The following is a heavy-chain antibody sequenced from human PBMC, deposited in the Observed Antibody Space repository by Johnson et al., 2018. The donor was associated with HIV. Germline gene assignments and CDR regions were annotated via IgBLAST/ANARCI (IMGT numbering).Heavy chain of an antibody. D-gene: IGHD1-26*01. CDR1: GFTFSSYW. CDR2: INSDGSST. Sequence: VQLVESGGGLVQPGGSLRLSCAASGFTFSSYWMPWVRQAPGKGLVWVSRINSDGSSTTYADSVKDRFTISRDNAKNILYLQRNSLRAEDTAVYYCAKDLTHSYDAFDIWGQGTMVTVSS. J-gene: IGHJ3*02. CDR3: AKDLTHSYDAFDI. V-gene: IGHV3-74*01.